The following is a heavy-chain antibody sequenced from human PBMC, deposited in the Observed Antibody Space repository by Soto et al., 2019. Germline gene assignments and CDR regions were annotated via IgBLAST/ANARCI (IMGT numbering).Heavy chain of an antibody. Sequence: SETLSLTCTVSGGSMRNYFWTWIRQPPGKGLEWIGYIHYSGTTSFFPSYNPSLRSRITINPDTSKNQFSLQLNSVTPEDTAVYYCARDFQHLYSGSYWVFDYWGQGTLVTVSS. V-gene: IGHV4-59*12. J-gene: IGHJ4*02. CDR3: ARDFQHLYSGSYWVFDY. CDR2: IHYSGTT. CDR1: GGSMRNYF. D-gene: IGHD1-26*01.